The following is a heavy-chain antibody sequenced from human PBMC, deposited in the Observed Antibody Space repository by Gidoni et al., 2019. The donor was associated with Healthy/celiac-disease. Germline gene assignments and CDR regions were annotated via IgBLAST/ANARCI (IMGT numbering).Heavy chain of an antibody. CDR3: ARSFTPYSSSRYLDY. CDR1: GYTFTSYA. CDR2: INAGNGNT. D-gene: IGHD6-13*01. Sequence: QVQLVQSGAEVKKPGASAKASCKASGYTFTSYAMHWVRQAPGQRLEWMGWINAGNGNTKYSQKFQGRVTITRDTSASTAYMELSSLRSEDTAVYYCARSFTPYSSSRYLDYWGQGTLVTVSS. J-gene: IGHJ4*02. V-gene: IGHV1-3*01.